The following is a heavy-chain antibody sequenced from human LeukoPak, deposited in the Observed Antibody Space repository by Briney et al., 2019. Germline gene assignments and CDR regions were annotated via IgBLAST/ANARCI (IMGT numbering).Heavy chain of an antibody. Sequence: GGSLRLSCAASGFTFDDYAMHWVRQAPGKSLEWVSGISWNSGSIGYADSVKGRFTISRDNAKNSLYLQMNSLRAEDMALYYCAKGVATITSLNWYFDLWGRGTLVTVSS. CDR3: AKGVATITSLNWYFDL. CDR2: ISWNSGSI. V-gene: IGHV3-9*03. D-gene: IGHD5-12*01. CDR1: GFTFDDYA. J-gene: IGHJ2*01.